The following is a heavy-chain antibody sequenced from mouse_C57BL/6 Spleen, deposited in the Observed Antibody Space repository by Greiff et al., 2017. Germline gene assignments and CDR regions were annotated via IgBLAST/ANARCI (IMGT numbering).Heavy chain of an antibody. Sequence: QVQLQQPGAELVKPGASVKLSCKASGYTFTSYWMHWVKQRPGQGLEWIGMIHPNSGSTNYNEKFKSKATLTVDKSSSTAYMQLSSLTSEDSAVYYCASSSDDGYYPYYYAMDYWGQGTSVTVSS. D-gene: IGHD2-3*01. CDR1: GYTFTSYW. CDR2: IHPNSGST. J-gene: IGHJ4*01. V-gene: IGHV1-64*01. CDR3: ASSSDDGYYPYYYAMDY.